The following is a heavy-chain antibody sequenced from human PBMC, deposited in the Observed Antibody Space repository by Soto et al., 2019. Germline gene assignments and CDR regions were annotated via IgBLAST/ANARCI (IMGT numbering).Heavy chain of an antibody. CDR3: ARGGLYAYYQDN. V-gene: IGHV3-74*01. Sequence: EVQLVESGGGVVQPGESLRLSCSASGFTFSTYWMHWVRQAPGKGLVWLSRLKGDGSMTDYADSVKGRFTITRDKAENTLYLKRNGLRAEDTAIYYCARGGLYAYYQDNWGQGTLVTVSS. D-gene: IGHD3-16*01. CDR2: LKGDGSMT. J-gene: IGHJ4*02. CDR1: GFTFSTYW.